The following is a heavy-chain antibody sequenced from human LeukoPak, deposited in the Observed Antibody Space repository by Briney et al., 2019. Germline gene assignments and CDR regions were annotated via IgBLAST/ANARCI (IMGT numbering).Heavy chain of an antibody. J-gene: IGHJ2*01. CDR1: GFTGCSYW. V-gene: IGHV3-74*01. Sequence: GGSLRRSCAASGFTGCSYWMHWVRQAPGKGLVGGSRINSDGSSTSYADSVRGRFTISRDNAKNTLYLQMNSLRAEDTAVYYCARVPSVAGSWSFDLWGRGTLVTVSS. CDR3: ARVPSVAGSWSFDL. CDR2: INSDGSST. D-gene: IGHD6-19*01.